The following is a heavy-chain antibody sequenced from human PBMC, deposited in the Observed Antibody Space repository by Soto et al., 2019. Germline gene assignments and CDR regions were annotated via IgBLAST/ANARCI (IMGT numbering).Heavy chain of an antibody. V-gene: IGHV3-48*02. CDR1: GFTFSSYG. CDR3: ARSPYYYDSSNYSGY. CDR2: ISSSSTTI. J-gene: IGHJ4*02. Sequence: EVQLVESGGGLVQPGGSLRLSCAASGFTFSSYGMNWVRQAPGKGLEWVSYISSSSTTIYYADSVKGRFTIFRDNAKNSLYLQLNSLRDEDTAVYYCARSPYYYDSSNYSGYWGQGTLVTVSS. D-gene: IGHD3-22*01.